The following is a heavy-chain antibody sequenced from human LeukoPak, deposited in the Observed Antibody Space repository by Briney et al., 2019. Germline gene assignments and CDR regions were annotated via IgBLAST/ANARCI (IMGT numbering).Heavy chain of an antibody. CDR2: IYTSGST. V-gene: IGHV4-4*09. Sequence: SETLSLNCTVYGGSLSSYYWSWIRQPPGKGLVWIGYIYTSGSTNYNPSLKSRVTISVDTSKNQFSLKLNSVTAADTAVYYCARFAYCGSGCWYYFDYWGQGALVTVSS. J-gene: IGHJ4*02. CDR1: GGSLSSYY. CDR3: ARFAYCGSGCWYYFDY. D-gene: IGHD2-21*02.